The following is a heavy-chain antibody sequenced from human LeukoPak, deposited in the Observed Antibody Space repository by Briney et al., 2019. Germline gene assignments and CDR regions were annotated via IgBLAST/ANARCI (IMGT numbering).Heavy chain of an antibody. J-gene: IGHJ4*02. CDR2: ISSSSSYI. Sequence: GGSLRLSCAASGFTFSSYSMNWVRQAPGKGLEWVSSISSSSSYIYYADSVKGRFTISRGNAKNSLYLQMNSLRAEDTAVYYCARDGPHSSSYDYWGQGTLVTVSS. V-gene: IGHV3-21*01. D-gene: IGHD6-6*01. CDR1: GFTFSSYS. CDR3: ARDGPHSSSYDY.